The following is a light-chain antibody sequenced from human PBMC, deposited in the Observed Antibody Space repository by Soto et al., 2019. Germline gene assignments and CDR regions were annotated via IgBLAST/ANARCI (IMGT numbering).Light chain of an antibody. CDR1: QSVSSSY. CDR3: QQYGSSPTWT. Sequence: ELVWTQSPGTLSLSPGARATLSCRASQSVSSSYLAWYQQKPCQAPRLLIYGASSRATGIPDRFSGSGSGTDFTLTISRLEPEDFAVYYGQQYGSSPTWTFGQGTKVDIK. V-gene: IGKV3-20*01. CDR2: GAS. J-gene: IGKJ1*01.